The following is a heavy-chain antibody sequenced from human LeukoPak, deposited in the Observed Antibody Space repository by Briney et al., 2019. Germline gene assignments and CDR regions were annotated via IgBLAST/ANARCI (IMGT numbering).Heavy chain of an antibody. V-gene: IGHV1-8*01. CDR3: ARGMGVSQWLDPYYFDY. CDR2: MNPNSGNT. D-gene: IGHD6-19*01. J-gene: IGHJ4*02. Sequence: ASVKVSCKASGYTFTSYDINWVRQATGQGLEWMGWMNPNSGNTGYAQKFQGRVTMTRNTSISTAYMELSSLRSEDTAVYYCARGMGVSQWLDPYYFDYWGREPWSPSPQ. CDR1: GYTFTSYD.